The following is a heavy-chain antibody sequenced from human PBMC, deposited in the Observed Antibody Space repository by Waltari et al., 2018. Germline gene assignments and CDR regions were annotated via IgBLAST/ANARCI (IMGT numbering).Heavy chain of an antibody. D-gene: IGHD5-12*01. CDR1: GGSISSSRYY. J-gene: IGHJ5*02. CDR2: IYYSGSI. Sequence: QLQLQESGPGLVKPSGTLSLTCSVSGGSISSSRYYWGWIRQSPGKGLEWIGSIYYSGSINYNPTLQSRVTISGDTSKNQCSLNLSSVTAADTAVYYCARHWKRNGYRFDPWGQGTRVTVSS. CDR3: ARHWKRNGYRFDP. V-gene: IGHV4-39*01.